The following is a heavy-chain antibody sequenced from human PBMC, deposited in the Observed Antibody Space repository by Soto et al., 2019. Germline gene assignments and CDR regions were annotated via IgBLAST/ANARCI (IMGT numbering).Heavy chain of an antibody. J-gene: IGHJ3*01. Sequence: SQTLSLTCAISGDSVSSNSAAWNWIRQSPSRGLEWLGRTYYRSKWNNDYAISVKSRITINPDTSKNQFSLQLNSVTPEDTAVYYCARDVAPVAGSLGDVFDVWGQGTMVTVSS. V-gene: IGHV6-1*01. CDR2: TYYRSKWNN. D-gene: IGHD6-19*01. CDR1: GDSVSSNSAA. CDR3: ARDVAPVAGSLGDVFDV.